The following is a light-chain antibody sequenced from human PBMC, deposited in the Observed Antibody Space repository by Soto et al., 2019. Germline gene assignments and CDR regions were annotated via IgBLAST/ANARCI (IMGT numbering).Light chain of an antibody. J-gene: IGLJ1*01. Sequence: QSALTQPASVSGFPGQSITISCTGTSSDVGSYNLVSWYQQHPGKAPKLMIYEGSKRPSGVSNRFSGSKSGNTASLTISGLQAEDEADYYCCSYAGSSTSYVFGSGTKVTVL. CDR3: CSYAGSSTSYV. CDR2: EGS. V-gene: IGLV2-23*01. CDR1: SSDVGSYNL.